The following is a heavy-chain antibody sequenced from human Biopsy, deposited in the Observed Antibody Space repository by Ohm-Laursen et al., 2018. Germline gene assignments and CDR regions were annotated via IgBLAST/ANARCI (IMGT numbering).Heavy chain of an antibody. Sequence: SLRLSCTAAGFTFSNYQMSWIRQTPGKGLEWVSGISWNSGSKGYADSVKGRFTISRDSAKNSLYLQMNSLRTKDTALYYCAKGAGSSRSQGFDYWGQGILVTVSS. CDR3: AKGAGSSRSQGFDY. D-gene: IGHD6-13*01. CDR2: ISWNSGSK. V-gene: IGHV3-9*01. CDR1: GFTFSNYQ. J-gene: IGHJ4*02.